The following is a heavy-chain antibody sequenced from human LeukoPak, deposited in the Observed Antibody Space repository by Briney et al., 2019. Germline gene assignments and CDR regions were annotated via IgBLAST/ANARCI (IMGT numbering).Heavy chain of an antibody. V-gene: IGHV3-23*01. J-gene: IGHJ4*02. D-gene: IGHD5-12*01. Sequence: GGSLRLPCVASGFSFNNYAMNWVRQAPGKGLEWVSLIIGSSGSTFYADSVKGRFTISRDKSKNTLYLQMNSLRAEDTAVYYCAKGAYDYIEIAYFDYWGQGSLVTVSS. CDR2: IIGSSGST. CDR3: AKGAYDYIEIAYFDY. CDR1: GFSFNNYA.